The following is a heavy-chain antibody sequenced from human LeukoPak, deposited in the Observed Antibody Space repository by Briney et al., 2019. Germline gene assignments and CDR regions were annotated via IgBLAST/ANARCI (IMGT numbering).Heavy chain of an antibody. J-gene: IGHJ5*02. CDR3: ARLYYSSSSNNWLDP. D-gene: IGHD6-6*01. V-gene: IGHV2-70*11. Sequence: SGPALVKPTQTLTLTCTFSGFSLSTNGMCVSWIRQPPGKALEWLARIDWDDDKYYSTSLKTRLTVSKDSSKNQVVLTMTNVDPVDTATYYCARLYYSSSSNNWLDPWGQGTLVTVSS. CDR1: GFSLSTNGMC. CDR2: IDWDDDK.